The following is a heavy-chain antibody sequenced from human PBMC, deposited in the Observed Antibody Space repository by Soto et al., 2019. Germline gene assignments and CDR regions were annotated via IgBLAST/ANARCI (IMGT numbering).Heavy chain of an antibody. D-gene: IGHD1-26*01. CDR2: IDNAGSSA. J-gene: IGHJ6*02. Sequence: EVQLVESGGGLVQPGGSLRLSCAASGFTFSIYWMHWVRQAPGKGPVWVSRIDNAGSSARYADSVKGRFTISRDNAKNTVYLQMNSLRAEDTAVYYCTRVGGSVSVMDVWGQGTTVTVSS. CDR1: GFTFSIYW. CDR3: TRVGGSVSVMDV. V-gene: IGHV3-74*01.